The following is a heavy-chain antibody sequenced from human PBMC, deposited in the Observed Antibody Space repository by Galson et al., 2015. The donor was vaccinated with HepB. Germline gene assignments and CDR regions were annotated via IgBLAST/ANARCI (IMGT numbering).Heavy chain of an antibody. D-gene: IGHD2-15*01. CDR1: GFTFSSYG. CDR2: ISYDGSNK. V-gene: IGHV3-30*18. CDR3: AKAASDIGDDY. J-gene: IGHJ4*02. Sequence: SLRLSCAASGFTFSSYGMHWVRQAPGKGLEWVAVISYDGSNKYYADSMKGRFTISRDNSKNTLYLQMNSLRAEDTAVYYCAKAASDIGDDYWGQGTLVTVSS.